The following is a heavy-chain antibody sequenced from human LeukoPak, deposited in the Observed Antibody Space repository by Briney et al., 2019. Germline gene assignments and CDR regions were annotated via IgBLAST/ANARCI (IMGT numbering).Heavy chain of an antibody. CDR1: GGSFSGYY. D-gene: IGHD1-1*01. Sequence: SETLSLTCAVYGGSFSGYYWSWIRQPPGKGLEWIGEINHSGSTNYNPSLKSRVTISVDTSKNQFSLKLSSVTAADTAVYYCARGGNHITGWFDPWGQGTLVTVSS. CDR2: INHSGST. V-gene: IGHV4-34*01. CDR3: ARGGNHITGWFDP. J-gene: IGHJ5*02.